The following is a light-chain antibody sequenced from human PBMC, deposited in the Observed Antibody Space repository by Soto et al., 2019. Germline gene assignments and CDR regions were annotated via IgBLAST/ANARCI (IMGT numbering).Light chain of an antibody. Sequence: DIQMTQSPSTLSASVGDRVTITCRASQSISFWLAWYQQKPGKAPKLLIYKASSLESGVPSRFSGSGSGTEFTLTISSLQADDFATYYCQQYNGYFSWTFGQGTKVEIK. V-gene: IGKV1-5*03. CDR3: QQYNGYFSWT. J-gene: IGKJ1*01. CDR2: KAS. CDR1: QSISFW.